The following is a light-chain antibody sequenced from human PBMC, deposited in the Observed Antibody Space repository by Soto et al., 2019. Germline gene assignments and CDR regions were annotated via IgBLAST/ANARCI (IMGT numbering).Light chain of an antibody. CDR1: QTISSW. CDR3: QQYNTYSSLT. V-gene: IGKV1-5*03. CDR2: KAS. Sequence: DIQMTQSPSTLSGSVGDRVTITCRASQTISSWLAWYQQRPGKAPKLLIYKASTLKSGVPSRFSDSGSGTEFTLTISSLQPDDFATYYCQQYNTYSSLTFGGGTKV. J-gene: IGKJ4*01.